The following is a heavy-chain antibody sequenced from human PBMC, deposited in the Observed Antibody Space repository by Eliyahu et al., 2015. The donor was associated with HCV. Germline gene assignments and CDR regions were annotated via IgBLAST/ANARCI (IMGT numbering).Heavy chain of an antibody. D-gene: IGHD3-22*01. Sequence: QVQLVESGGGVVQPGRSLRLSCXASGFTFSXXGMHWVRXAPGKGLEWVXVIWYDGSNKYYADSVKGRFTISRDNSKNTLYLQMNSLRAEDTAVYYCARDGDDSSGYYGPFDYWGQGTLVTVSS. J-gene: IGHJ4*02. CDR1: GFTFSXXG. V-gene: IGHV3-33*01. CDR2: IWYDGSNK. CDR3: ARDGDDSSGYYGPFDY.